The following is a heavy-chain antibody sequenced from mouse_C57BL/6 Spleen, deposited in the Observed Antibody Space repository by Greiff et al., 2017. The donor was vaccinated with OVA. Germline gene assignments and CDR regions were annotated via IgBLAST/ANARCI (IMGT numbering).Heavy chain of an antibody. CDR2: ISYSGST. J-gene: IGHJ2*01. Sequence: EVQLQESGPGLAKPSQTLSLTCSVTGYSITSDYWNWIRKFPGNKLEYMGYISYSGSTYYNPSLQSRISITRDTSKNQYYMQLNSVTTEDTAPYYFSSSSLSDCYPLDYCGQGTTLTVSS. CDR1: GYSITSDY. V-gene: IGHV3-8*01. D-gene: IGHD6-2*01. CDR3: SSSSLSDCYPLDY.